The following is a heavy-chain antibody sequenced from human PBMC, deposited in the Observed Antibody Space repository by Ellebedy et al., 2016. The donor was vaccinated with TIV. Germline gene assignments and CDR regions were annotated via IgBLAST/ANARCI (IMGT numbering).Heavy chain of an antibody. Sequence: MPSETLSLTCAVYGGSFSGYYWTWIRQPPGKGLEWIGEINHSGSTTYNPSLKSRVTISVDTSRNRFSLKLSSVTAADTAVYYCVRSTTVTTASYEYWGQGTLVTVSS. CDR3: VRSTTVTTASYEY. V-gene: IGHV4-34*01. D-gene: IGHD4-17*01. CDR1: GGSFSGYY. CDR2: INHSGST. J-gene: IGHJ4*02.